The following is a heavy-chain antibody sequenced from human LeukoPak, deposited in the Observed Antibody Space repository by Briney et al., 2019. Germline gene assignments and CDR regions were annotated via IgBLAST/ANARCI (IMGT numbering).Heavy chain of an antibody. D-gene: IGHD2-15*01. CDR1: GATMSSSSYY. CDR3: ARDRAGYCSGGSCYSGGWFDP. CDR2: IYYTGNT. V-gene: IGHV4-39*07. J-gene: IGHJ5*02. Sequence: SETLSLTCTVSGATMSSSSYYWGWIRQPPGKGLEWIGSIYYTGNTYYNPSLKSRVTISEDTSKNQFSLTLSSVTAADTAVYYCARDRAGYCSGGSCYSGGWFDPWGQGTLVTVSS.